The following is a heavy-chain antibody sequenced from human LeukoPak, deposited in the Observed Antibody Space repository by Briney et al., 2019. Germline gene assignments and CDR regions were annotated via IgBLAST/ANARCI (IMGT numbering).Heavy chain of an antibody. J-gene: IGHJ5*02. CDR3: ARGISRGYYDSSGYYWFDP. D-gene: IGHD3-22*01. CDR2: IYHSGST. CDR1: GYSISSGYY. Sequence: PSETLSLTCAVSGYSISSGYYWGWIRQPPGKGLEWIASIYHSGSTYYNPSLKSRVTISVDTSKNQFSLKLSSVTAADTAVYYCARGISRGYYDSSGYYWFDPWGQGTLVTVSS. V-gene: IGHV4-38-2*01.